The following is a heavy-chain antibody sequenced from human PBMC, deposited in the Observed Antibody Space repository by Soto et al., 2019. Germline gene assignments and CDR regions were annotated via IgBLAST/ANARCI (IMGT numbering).Heavy chain of an antibody. J-gene: IGHJ5*02. V-gene: IGHV4-59*08. Sequence: SETLSLTCTVSGGSISSYYWSWIRQPPGKGLEWIGYIYYSGSTNYNPSLKSRVTISVDTSKNQFSLKLSSVTAADTAVYYCAREYSSSSRWLDPWGQGTLVTVSS. CDR3: AREYSSSSRWLDP. CDR2: IYYSGST. D-gene: IGHD6-6*01. CDR1: GGSISSYY.